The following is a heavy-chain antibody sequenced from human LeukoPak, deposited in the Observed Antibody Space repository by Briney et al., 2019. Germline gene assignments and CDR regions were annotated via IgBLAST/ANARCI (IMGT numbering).Heavy chain of an antibody. D-gene: IGHD3-22*01. CDR3: ARGRDYYDSSGYYPVNFDY. CDR1: GFTFSSYA. V-gene: IGHV3-30*04. Sequence: GGSLRLSCAASGFTFSSYAMHWVRQPPGKGLEWVAVISYDGSNKYYADSVKGRFTISRDNSKNTLYLQMNSLRAEDTAVYYCARGRDYYDSSGYYPVNFDYWGQGTLVTVSS. J-gene: IGHJ4*02. CDR2: ISYDGSNK.